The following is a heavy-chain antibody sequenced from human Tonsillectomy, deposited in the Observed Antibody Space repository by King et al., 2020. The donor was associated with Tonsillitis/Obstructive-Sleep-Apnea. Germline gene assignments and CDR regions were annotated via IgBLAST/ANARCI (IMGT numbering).Heavy chain of an antibody. CDR3: ARGYCSSTSCYKFDY. J-gene: IGHJ4*02. CDR1: GYSFTSYW. D-gene: IGHD2-2*02. V-gene: IGHV5-51*01. Sequence: VQLVESGAEVKKPGESLKISCKGSGYSFTSYWIGWVRQMPGKGLEWMGIIYPGDSDTRYSPSFQRQVTISADKSISTAYLQWSSLKASDTAMYYCARGYCSSTSCYKFDYWGQGTLVTVSS. CDR2: IYPGDSDT.